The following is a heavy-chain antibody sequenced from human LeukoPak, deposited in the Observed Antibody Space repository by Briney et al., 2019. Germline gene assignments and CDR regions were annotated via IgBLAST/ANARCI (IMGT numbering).Heavy chain of an antibody. J-gene: IGHJ4*02. CDR2: ISAYNGNT. CDR1: GYTFTSYG. D-gene: IGHD5-18*01. Sequence: ASVKVSCKASGYTFTSYGISWVRQAPGQGLEWMGWISAYNGNTNYAQKLQGRVTMTTDTSTSTAHMELRSLRSDDTAVYYCARVDTAMAVDYWGQGTLVTVSS. CDR3: ARVDTAMAVDY. V-gene: IGHV1-18*01.